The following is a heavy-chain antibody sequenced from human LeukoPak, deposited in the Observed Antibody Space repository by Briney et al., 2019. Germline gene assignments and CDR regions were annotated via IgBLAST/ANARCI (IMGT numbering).Heavy chain of an antibody. CDR3: ARDWSDFWSGYSNY. V-gene: IGHV3-30-3*01. CDR1: GFTFSSYA. J-gene: IGHJ4*02. CDR2: ISYDGSNK. Sequence: GGSLRLSCAASGFTFSSYAMHWVRQAPGKGLEWVAVISYDGSNKYYADSVKGRFTISRDNSKNTLYLQMSSPRAEDTAVYYCARDWSDFWSGYSNYWGQGTLVTVSS. D-gene: IGHD3-3*01.